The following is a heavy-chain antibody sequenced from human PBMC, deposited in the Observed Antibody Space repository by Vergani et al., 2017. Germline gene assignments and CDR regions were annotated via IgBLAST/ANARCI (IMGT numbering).Heavy chain of an antibody. D-gene: IGHD2-8*01. Sequence: QVQLVQSGAEVKKPGASVKVPCKTLGYTFPGSYMHWVRQAPGQGREWMGWINPNSGGTNYGQKFQGRVTMTTDASISTAYMELSRLRSDDTAVYYCARGYCTNGVCGFDPWGQGTLVTVSS. CDR3: ARGYCTNGVCGFDP. CDR1: GYTFPGSY. V-gene: IGHV1-2*02. J-gene: IGHJ5*02. CDR2: INPNSGGT.